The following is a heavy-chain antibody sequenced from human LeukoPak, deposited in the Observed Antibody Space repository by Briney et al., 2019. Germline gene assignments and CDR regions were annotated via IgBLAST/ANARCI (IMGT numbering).Heavy chain of an antibody. J-gene: IGHJ4*02. Sequence: GGSLRLSCAASGFTFSSYAMSWVRQAPGKGLEWVSAISGSGGSTYYADSVRGRFTISRDNSKNTLYLQMNSLRAEDTAVYYCAKDRSGSYTLDYWGQGTLVTVSS. CDR1: GFTFSSYA. D-gene: IGHD1-26*01. CDR3: AKDRSGSYTLDY. V-gene: IGHV3-23*01. CDR2: ISGSGGST.